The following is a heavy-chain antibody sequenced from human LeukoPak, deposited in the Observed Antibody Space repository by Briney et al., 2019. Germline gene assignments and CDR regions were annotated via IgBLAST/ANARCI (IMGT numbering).Heavy chain of an antibody. CDR1: GYTFTSYG. J-gene: IGHJ6*02. D-gene: IGHD3-10*01. Sequence: ASVTVSCKASGYTFTSYGISWVRQAPGQGLEWMGWISAYNGNTNYAQKLQGRVTMTTDTSTSTAYMELRSLRSDDTAVYYCARPSYYNTYYYYGMDVWGQGTTVTVSS. CDR2: ISAYNGNT. V-gene: IGHV1-18*01. CDR3: ARPSYYNTYYYYGMDV.